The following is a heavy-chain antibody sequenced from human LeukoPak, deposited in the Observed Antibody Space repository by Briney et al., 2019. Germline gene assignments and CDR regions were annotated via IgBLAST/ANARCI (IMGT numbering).Heavy chain of an antibody. V-gene: IGHV3-30*02. J-gene: IGHJ4*02. CDR1: GFTFSSYG. Sequence: GGSLRLSCAASGFTFSSYGMHWVRQAPGKGLEWVAFIRYDGSNKYYADSVKGRFTISRDNSKNTLYLQMNSLRAEDTAVYYCARGPDSSGYYPAIDYWGQGTLVTVSS. D-gene: IGHD3-22*01. CDR3: ARGPDSSGYYPAIDY. CDR2: IRYDGSNK.